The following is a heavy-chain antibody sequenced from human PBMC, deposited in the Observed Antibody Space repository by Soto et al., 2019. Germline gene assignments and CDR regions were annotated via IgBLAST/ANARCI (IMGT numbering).Heavy chain of an antibody. J-gene: IGHJ4*02. CDR2: ISAHNGNT. CDR3: ARGRYGEY. V-gene: IGHV1-18*01. Sequence: QVHLVQSGAEVKKPGASVKVSCKASGYTFTSYGITWVRQAPGQGLEWMGWISAHNGNTDYAQKLQGRVIVTRDSSTSTAYMELRSLRSDDTAVYYCARGRYGEYWGQGALVTVSS. D-gene: IGHD3-10*01. CDR1: GYTFTSYG.